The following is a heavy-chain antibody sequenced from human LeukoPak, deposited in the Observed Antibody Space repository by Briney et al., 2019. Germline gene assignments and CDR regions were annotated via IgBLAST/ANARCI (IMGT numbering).Heavy chain of an antibody. J-gene: IGHJ4*02. Sequence: PGGSLRLSCAASGFTFSTYAMSWVRQAPGKGLEWVSAISGSGGSTFYADSVKGRFTISRDNSKNTLYLQMNSLRAEDTALYYCAKDLNNLGFDYWGQGTLVTVSS. CDR1: GFTFSTYA. CDR3: AKDLNNLGFDY. CDR2: ISGSGGST. V-gene: IGHV3-23*01. D-gene: IGHD1-14*01.